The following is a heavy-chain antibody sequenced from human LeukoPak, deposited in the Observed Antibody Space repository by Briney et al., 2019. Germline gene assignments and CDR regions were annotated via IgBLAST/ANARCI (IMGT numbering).Heavy chain of an antibody. CDR2: IYYSGNT. CDR1: GGSISSSSYY. Sequence: SETLSLTCTVSGGSISSSSYYWGWIRQPPGKGLEWIGSIYYSGNTYYNPSLKSRVTISVDTSKNQFSLKLNSVTAADTAVYYCARKGYCSSTSCHNFDYWGQGTLVTVSS. J-gene: IGHJ4*02. V-gene: IGHV4-39*01. CDR3: ARKGYCSSTSCHNFDY. D-gene: IGHD2-2*01.